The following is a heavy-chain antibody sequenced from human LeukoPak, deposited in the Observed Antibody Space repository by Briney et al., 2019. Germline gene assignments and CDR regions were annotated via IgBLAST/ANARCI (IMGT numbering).Heavy chain of an antibody. J-gene: IGHJ4*02. V-gene: IGHV3-23*01. CDR3: AKLLWFGESRCPFDY. CDR2: ISGNGGST. CDR1: GFTFSSYG. Sequence: GGSLRLSCAASGFTFSSYGMSWVRQAPGKGLEWVSVISGNGGSTYYAASVKGRFTISRDNSKNTLSLQMKSLRVEDTAVYYCAKLLWFGESRCPFDYWGQGTLVTVSS. D-gene: IGHD3-10*01.